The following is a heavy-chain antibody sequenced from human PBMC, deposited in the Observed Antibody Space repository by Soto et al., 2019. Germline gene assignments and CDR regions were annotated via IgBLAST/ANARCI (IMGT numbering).Heavy chain of an antibody. CDR1: GFTFSSYA. Sequence: PGGSLRLSCAASGFTFSSYAMSWVRQAKGKGLEWVSAISGSGGSTYYADSVKGRFTISRDNSKNTLYLQMNSLRAEDTAVYYCAKVGGITIFGVVIYFDYWGQGTLVTVSS. J-gene: IGHJ4*02. CDR3: AKVGGITIFGVVIYFDY. V-gene: IGHV3-23*01. CDR2: ISGSGGST. D-gene: IGHD3-3*01.